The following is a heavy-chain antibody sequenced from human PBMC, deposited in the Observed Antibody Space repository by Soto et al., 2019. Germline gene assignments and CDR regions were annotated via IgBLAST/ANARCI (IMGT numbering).Heavy chain of an antibody. D-gene: IGHD5-12*01. Sequence: SETLSLTCAVYGGSFSGYYWSWIRQPPGKGLEWIGEINHSGSTNYNPSLKSRVTISVDTSKNQFSLKLSSVTAADTAVYYCARVRDIVDTIAKRYYYYGMDVWGQGTTVT. J-gene: IGHJ6*02. CDR1: GGSFSGYY. V-gene: IGHV4-34*01. CDR2: INHSGST. CDR3: ARVRDIVDTIAKRYYYYGMDV.